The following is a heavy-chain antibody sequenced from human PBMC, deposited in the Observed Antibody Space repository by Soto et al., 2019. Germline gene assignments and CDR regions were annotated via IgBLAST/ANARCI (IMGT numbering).Heavy chain of an antibody. Sequence: PGESLKISCKGSGYSFTSYWISWVRQMPGKGLEWMGRSDPSDSYTNYSPSFQGHVTISADKSISTAYLQWSSLNASDTAMYYCATPNYDFWSGYYRNHYYYGMDVWGQGTTVTVSS. CDR2: SDPSDSYT. D-gene: IGHD3-3*01. J-gene: IGHJ6*02. CDR1: GYSFTSYW. V-gene: IGHV5-10-1*01. CDR3: ATPNYDFWSGYYRNHYYYGMDV.